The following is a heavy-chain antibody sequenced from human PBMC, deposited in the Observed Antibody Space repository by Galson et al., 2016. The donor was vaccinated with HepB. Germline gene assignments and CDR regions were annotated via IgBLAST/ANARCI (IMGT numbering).Heavy chain of an antibody. V-gene: IGHV1-46*01. J-gene: IGHJ5*02. Sequence: SVKVSCKASGHTFSSYYMHWVRQAPGQGLEWMGIINSSGGSPSDAQTFQGRVTMTRDTSTSTVYMELSSLRSDDTAVYYCARGGLVYANEVESWFHPWGQGTLVTVSS. CDR2: INSSGGSP. CDR3: ARGGLVYANEVESWFHP. CDR1: GHTFSSYY. D-gene: IGHD2-8*01.